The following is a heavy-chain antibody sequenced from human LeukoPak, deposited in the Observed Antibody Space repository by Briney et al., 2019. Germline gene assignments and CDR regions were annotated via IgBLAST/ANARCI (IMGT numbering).Heavy chain of an antibody. CDR1: GFIFSSLW. CDR3: AKDRDSSGYYFPYFDY. J-gene: IGHJ4*02. CDR2: INSDGGST. D-gene: IGHD3-22*01. V-gene: IGHV3-74*03. Sequence: GGSLRLSCEASGFIFSSLWMHWVRQAPGKGLVWVSQINSDGGSTKYADSVKGRFTISRDNAKNTLYLQLNSLRAEDTAVYYCAKDRDSSGYYFPYFDYWGQGTLVTVSS.